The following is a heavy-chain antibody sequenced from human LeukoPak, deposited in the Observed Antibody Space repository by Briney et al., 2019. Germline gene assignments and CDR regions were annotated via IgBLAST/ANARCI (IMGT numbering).Heavy chain of an antibody. D-gene: IGHD3-16*01. CDR1: GYTFTSYG. Sequence: ASVKVSCKASGYTFTSYGISWVRQAPGQGLEWMGWISAYNGNTNYAQKLQGRVTMTTDTSTSTAYMELRSLKSDDTAVYYCARGSMGHYYYYMDVWGKGTTVTVSS. CDR2: ISAYNGNT. CDR3: ARGSMGHYYYYMDV. J-gene: IGHJ6*03. V-gene: IGHV1-18*01.